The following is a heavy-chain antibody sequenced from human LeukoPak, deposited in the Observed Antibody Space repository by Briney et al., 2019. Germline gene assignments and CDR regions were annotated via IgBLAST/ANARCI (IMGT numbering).Heavy chain of an antibody. D-gene: IGHD3-10*01. V-gene: IGHV4-59*01. CDR1: GXSISSYY. CDR2: IYYSGST. CDR3: ARGFRFHY. Sequence: KTSETLSLTCTVSGXSISSYYWSWIRQPPGKGLEWIGYIYYSGSTNYNPSLKSRVTISVDTSKNQFSLKLSSVTAADTAVYYCARGFRFHYWGQGTLVTVSS. J-gene: IGHJ4*02.